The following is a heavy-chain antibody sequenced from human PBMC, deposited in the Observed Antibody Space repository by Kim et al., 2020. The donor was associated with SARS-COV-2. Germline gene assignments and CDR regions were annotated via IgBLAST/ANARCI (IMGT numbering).Heavy chain of an antibody. J-gene: IGHJ6*01. Sequence: GGSLRLSCAASGFTFSDYAMSWIRQAPGKGLEWVSSISSSGSYTNYADSVKGRFTISRDNAKNTMYLQMNSLRAENTAVYYCASPTLDKFGGVPSYYYG. D-gene: IGHD3-16*01. CDR2: ISSSGSYT. V-gene: IGHV3-11*03. CDR3: ASPTLDKFGGVPSYYYG. CDR1: GFTFSDYA.